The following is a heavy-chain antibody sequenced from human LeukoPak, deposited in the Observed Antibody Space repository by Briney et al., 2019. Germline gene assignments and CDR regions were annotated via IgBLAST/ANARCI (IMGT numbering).Heavy chain of an antibody. V-gene: IGHV3-30-3*01. CDR2: ISYDGSNK. J-gene: IGHJ4*02. CDR1: GFTFSSYA. D-gene: IGHD2-15*01. Sequence: GGSLRLSCAASGFTFSSYAMHWVRQAPGKGLEWVAVISYDGSNKYYADSVKGRFTISSDNSKNTLYLQMNSLRAEDTAVYYCARDLCSGGSCYSHYWGQGTLVTVSS. CDR3: ARDLCSGGSCYSHY.